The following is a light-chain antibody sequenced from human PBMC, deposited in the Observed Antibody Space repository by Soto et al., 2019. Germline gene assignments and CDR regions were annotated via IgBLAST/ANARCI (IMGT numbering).Light chain of an antibody. CDR3: QQRSNWPPIT. CDR2: DAS. CDR1: QSVSSY. Sequence: ESVLTQSRATLSLSPGVRSTLVCRASQSVSSYLAWYQQKPCQAPRLIXYDASNRATGIPARFSGSGCGTDFTLTISSLEPEDFAVYYGQQRSNWPPITFGQGTRLEIK. V-gene: IGKV3-11*01. J-gene: IGKJ5*01.